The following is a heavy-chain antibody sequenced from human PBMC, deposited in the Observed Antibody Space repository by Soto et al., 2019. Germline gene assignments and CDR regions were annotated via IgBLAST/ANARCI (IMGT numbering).Heavy chain of an antibody. CDR1: GFSLSTSGVG. CDR2: IYWDDDK. V-gene: IGHV2-5*02. CDR3: VHLTARYFYCDY. D-gene: IGHD3-9*01. J-gene: IGHJ4*02. Sequence: SGPTLVNPTQTLTLTCTFSGFSLSTSGVGVGWIRQPPGKALEWLALIYWDDDKRYRPSLRSRLTITKDTSKNQVVLTMTNMDPVDTGTYYCVHLTARYFYCDYWGQGTLVTSPQ.